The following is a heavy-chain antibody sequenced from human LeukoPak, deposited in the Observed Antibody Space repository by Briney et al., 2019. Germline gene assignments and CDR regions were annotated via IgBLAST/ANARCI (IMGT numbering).Heavy chain of an antibody. CDR2: ISSSSSYI. CDR3: ARPRSIAAAGAFDI. CDR1: GFTFSSYS. D-gene: IGHD6-13*01. Sequence: PGGSLRLSCAASGFTFSSYSMNWVRQAPGKGLEWVSSISSSSSYIYYADSVKGRFTISRDNAKNSLYLQMNSLRAEDTAVYYCARPRSIAAAGAFDIWGQGTMVTVSS. J-gene: IGHJ3*02. V-gene: IGHV3-21*01.